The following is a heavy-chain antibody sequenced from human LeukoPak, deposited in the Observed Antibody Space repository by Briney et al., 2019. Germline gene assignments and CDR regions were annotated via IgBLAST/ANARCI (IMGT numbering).Heavy chain of an antibody. J-gene: IGHJ4*02. CDR2: INPNSGGT. Sequence: GASVKVSCKASGYTFTGYYMHWVRQAPGQGLEWMGWINPNSGGTNYAQKFQDRVTMTRDTSISTAYMELSRLRSDDTAVYYCATDSSGSSYFGYWGQGTLVTVSS. CDR1: GYTFTGYY. CDR3: ATDSSGSSYFGY. D-gene: IGHD3-22*01. V-gene: IGHV1-2*02.